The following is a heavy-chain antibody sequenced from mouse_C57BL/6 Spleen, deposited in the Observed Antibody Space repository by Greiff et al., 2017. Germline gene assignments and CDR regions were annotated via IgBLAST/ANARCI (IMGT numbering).Heavy chain of an antibody. J-gene: IGHJ4*01. V-gene: IGHV3-6*01. Sequence: EVKLVESGPGLVKPSQSLSLTCSVTGYSITSGYYWNWIRQFPGNKLEWMGYISYDGSNNYNPSLKNRISITRDTSKNQFFLKLNSVTTEDTATYYCARASSYGYYYAMDYWGQGTSVTVSS. D-gene: IGHD1-1*01. CDR2: ISYDGSN. CDR3: ARASSYGYYYAMDY. CDR1: GYSITSGYY.